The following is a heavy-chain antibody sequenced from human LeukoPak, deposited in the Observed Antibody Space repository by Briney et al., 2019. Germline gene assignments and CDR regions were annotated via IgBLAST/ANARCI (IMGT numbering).Heavy chain of an antibody. CDR3: ARVLELRRAKGYFQH. CDR2: INHSGST. CDR1: GGSFSGYY. D-gene: IGHD1-7*01. V-gene: IGHV4-34*01. Sequence: PSETLSLTCAVYGGSFSGYYWSWIRQPPGKGLEWIGEINHSGSTNYNPSLKSRATISVDTSKNQFSLKLSSVTAADTAVYYCARVLELRRAKGYFQHWGQGTLVTVSS. J-gene: IGHJ1*01.